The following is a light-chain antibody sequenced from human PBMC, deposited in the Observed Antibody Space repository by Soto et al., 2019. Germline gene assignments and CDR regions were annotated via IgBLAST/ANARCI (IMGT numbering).Light chain of an antibody. CDR2: KVS. J-gene: IGKJ4*01. CDR1: LSLGSGDGTTY. Sequence: DVVLTQSPLSLPVTLGQPASISCTSRLSLGSGDGTTYLNGFQQRPGQSPRRLIYKVSNRDSGVPDRFSASGSGTDFTLKISRVEAEDGGVYYCMQGSHWPLTFGGGPKVEI. V-gene: IGKV2-30*01. CDR3: MQGSHWPLT.